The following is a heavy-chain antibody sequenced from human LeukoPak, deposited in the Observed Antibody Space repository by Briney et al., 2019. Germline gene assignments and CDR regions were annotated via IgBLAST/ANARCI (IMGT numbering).Heavy chain of an antibody. CDR1: GGSFSGYY. J-gene: IGHJ1*01. CDR3: AKSAGTVGEYFQH. CDR2: INHSGST. D-gene: IGHD6-19*01. Sequence: SETLSLTCAVYGGSFSGYYWSWIRQPPGKGLEWIGEINHSGSTNYNPSLKSRVTISVDTSKNQFSLKLSSVTAADTAVYYCAKSAGTVGEYFQHWGQGTLVTVSS. V-gene: IGHV4-34*01.